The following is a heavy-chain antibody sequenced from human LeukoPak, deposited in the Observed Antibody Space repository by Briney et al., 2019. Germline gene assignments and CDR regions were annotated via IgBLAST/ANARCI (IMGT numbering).Heavy chain of an antibody. Sequence: GGSLRLSCAASGFTVSSNYMSWVRQAPGKGLEWVSVIYSGGSTYYADSVKGRFTISRDNSKNSLYLQMNSLRAKDTAVYYCARGGVGSSTSCYTCRAFDIWGQGTMVTVSS. J-gene: IGHJ3*02. CDR1: GFTVSSNY. V-gene: IGHV3-53*01. D-gene: IGHD2-2*02. CDR2: IYSGGST. CDR3: ARGGVGSSTSCYTCRAFDI.